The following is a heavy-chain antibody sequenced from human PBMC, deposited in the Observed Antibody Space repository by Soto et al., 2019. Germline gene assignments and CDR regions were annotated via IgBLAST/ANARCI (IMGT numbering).Heavy chain of an antibody. V-gene: IGHV4-34*01. CDR3: ARDRQYYHFWCCYQNEGPYGMDV. D-gene: IGHD3-3*02. J-gene: IGHJ6*02. CDR2: INHSGGT. Sequence: SETLSLTCAVYGGSFSGYFWTWIRQAPGKGLEWIGKINHSGGTNYNSSLKSRVTISVDTSKNQFSLILSSVTAADTAVYYCARDRQYYHFWCCYQNEGPYGMDVWGQGTTVTVSS. CDR1: GGSFSGYF.